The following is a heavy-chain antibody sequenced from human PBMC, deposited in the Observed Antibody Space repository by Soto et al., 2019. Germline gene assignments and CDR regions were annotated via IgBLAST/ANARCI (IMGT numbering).Heavy chain of an antibody. V-gene: IGHV3-30-3*02. D-gene: IGHD3-3*01. CDR1: GFTFRSYP. Sequence: GGSLRLSYAASGFTFRSYPVHWVRQAPGKGLEWVAIVSYDGITKYADSVKGRFTISRDNSNNTLFLQMNSLRTEDTAVYYCTKEGLFWSGSFDSWGQGTLVTVSS. CDR3: TKEGLFWSGSFDS. J-gene: IGHJ4*02. CDR2: VSYDGITK.